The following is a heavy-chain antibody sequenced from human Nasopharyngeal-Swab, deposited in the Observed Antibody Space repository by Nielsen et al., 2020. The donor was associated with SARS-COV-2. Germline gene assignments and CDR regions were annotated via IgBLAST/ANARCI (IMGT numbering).Heavy chain of an antibody. Sequence: ASVKVSCKASGYTFTSYGISWVRQAPGQGLEWMGWISAYNGNTNYAQKLQGRVTMTTDTSTSTAYMELRSLRSDDTAVYYCARGRRRYFYYDYVWGSYPVGGYFDYWGPRTLVTASS. V-gene: IGHV1-18*04. CDR3: ARGRRRYFYYDYVWGSYPVGGYFDY. CDR2: ISAYNGNT. J-gene: IGHJ4*01. D-gene: IGHD3-16*02. CDR1: GYTFTSYG.